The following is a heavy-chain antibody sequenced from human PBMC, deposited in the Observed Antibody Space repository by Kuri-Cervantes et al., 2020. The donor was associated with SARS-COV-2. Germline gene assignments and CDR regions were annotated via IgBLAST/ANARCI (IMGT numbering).Heavy chain of an antibody. Sequence: SLKISCAASGFTFSSYAMHWVRQAPGKGLEWVAVISYDGSNKYYADSVKGRFTISRDNSKNTLYLQMNSLRAEDTAVYYCAKPATVTTRYWFDPWGQGTLVTVSS. J-gene: IGHJ5*02. V-gene: IGHV3-30-3*02. CDR1: GFTFSSYA. CDR3: AKPATVTTRYWFDP. D-gene: IGHD4-11*01. CDR2: ISYDGSNK.